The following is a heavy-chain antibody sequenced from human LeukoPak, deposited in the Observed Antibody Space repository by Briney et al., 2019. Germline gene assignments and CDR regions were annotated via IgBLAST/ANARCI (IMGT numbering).Heavy chain of an antibody. V-gene: IGHV4-39*01. CDR1: GGSISSSGYY. CDR3: ARHEYSGSYYGLSWFDP. Sequence: KPSEPLSLTCTVSGGSISSSGYYWGWIRQPPGKGLEWIASIYYSGSTYYNPSLKSRVTISVDTSKNQLSLKLSSLTAADMAVYYCARHEYSGSYYGLSWFDPWGQGTLVTVSS. D-gene: IGHD1-26*01. J-gene: IGHJ5*02. CDR2: IYYSGST.